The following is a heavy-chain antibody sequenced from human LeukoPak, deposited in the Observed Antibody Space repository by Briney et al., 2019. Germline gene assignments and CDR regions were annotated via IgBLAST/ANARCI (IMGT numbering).Heavy chain of an antibody. D-gene: IGHD1-7*01. V-gene: IGHV3-23*01. Sequence: PGGSLRLSCAASGFTFSTFAMSWVRQAPGKGLEWVSGIIENGYDKYYADSVKVRFTISRDNSKNTLYLQMNSLRADDTAVYYCARDYVTPGITGTTSPLDYWGQGILVSVSS. CDR1: GFTFSTFA. CDR3: ARDYVTPGITGTTSPLDY. CDR2: IIENGYDK. J-gene: IGHJ4*02.